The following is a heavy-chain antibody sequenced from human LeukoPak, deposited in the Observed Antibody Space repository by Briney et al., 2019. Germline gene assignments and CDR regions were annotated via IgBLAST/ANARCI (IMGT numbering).Heavy chain of an antibody. D-gene: IGHD1-26*01. V-gene: IGHV3-30-3*01. CDR2: ISYDVINK. CDR3: ARGGGATINWFDY. J-gene: IGHJ4*02. CDR1: GFTFSSSA. Sequence: PGGSLRLSCAASGFTFSSSAMHWVRQAPGKGLEWVAVISYDVINKYYADSVNGRFTISRDNSKNTLYLQMNSLRAEDTAVYYCARGGGATINWFDYWGQGTLVTVSS.